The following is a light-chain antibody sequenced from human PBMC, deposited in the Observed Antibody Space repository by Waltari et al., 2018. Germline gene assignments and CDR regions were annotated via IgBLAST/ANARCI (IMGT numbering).Light chain of an antibody. CDR1: QIIGSN. CDR3: QQYNNWPET. V-gene: IGKV3-15*01. CDR2: GAS. J-gene: IGKJ1*01. Sequence: DIVMTQSPVTLSVSPGERATLSCRASQIIGSNLAWYQHKPGQAPRFLIYGASTRATGIPARFSGSGSGTEFTLTISSLQSADFAVYYCQQYNNWPETFGQGTKVEIK.